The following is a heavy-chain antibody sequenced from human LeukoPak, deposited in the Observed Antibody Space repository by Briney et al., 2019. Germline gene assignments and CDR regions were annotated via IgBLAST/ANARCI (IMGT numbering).Heavy chain of an antibody. Sequence: PGGSLRLSCAASGLTFSSYAMNWVRQAPGKGLEWVSTISYSGGSTYYVDSVKGRFTISRDNSENTLYLQLNSLRAEDTAVYYCAKAASGSCLYYFDYWGQGTLVTVSS. D-gene: IGHD1-26*01. CDR3: AKAASGSCLYYFDY. V-gene: IGHV3-23*01. J-gene: IGHJ4*02. CDR2: ISYSGGST. CDR1: GLTFSSYA.